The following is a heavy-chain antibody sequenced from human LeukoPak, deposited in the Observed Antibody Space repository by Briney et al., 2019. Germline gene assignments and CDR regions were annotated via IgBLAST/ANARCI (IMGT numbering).Heavy chain of an antibody. CDR2: IRYDGVDK. Sequence: TGGSLRLSCAASGFIFSHYDMHWVRQAPGKGLEFVAFIRYDGVDKSYADSVKGRFTISRDNSKNTLYLQMNSLRAEDTAVYYCAKDFFAAGPRWGQGTLVTVSS. CDR3: AKDFFAAGPR. J-gene: IGHJ4*02. D-gene: IGHD6-13*01. V-gene: IGHV3-30*02. CDR1: GFIFSHYD.